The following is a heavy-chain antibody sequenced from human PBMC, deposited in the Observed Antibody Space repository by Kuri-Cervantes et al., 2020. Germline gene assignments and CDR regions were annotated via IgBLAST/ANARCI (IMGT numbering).Heavy chain of an antibody. CDR2: ISYDGSNK. CDR3: ARASDHDYEIDY. V-gene: IGHV3-30*07. CDR1: GFTFSSYA. Sequence: GESLKISCAASGFTFSSYAMHWVRQAPGKGLEWVAVISYDGSNKYYADSVKGRFTISRDNSKNTLYLQMNSLRAEDTAVYYCARASDHDYEIDYWGQGTLVTVSS. D-gene: IGHD4-17*01. J-gene: IGHJ4*02.